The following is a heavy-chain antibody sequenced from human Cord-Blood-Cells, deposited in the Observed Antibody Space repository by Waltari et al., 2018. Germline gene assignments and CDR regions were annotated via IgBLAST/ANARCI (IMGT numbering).Heavy chain of an antibody. D-gene: IGHD3-10*01. Sequence: QVTLKESGPVLVKPTETLTLTCTVSGFSLSNARMGVSWIRQPPGKALEWLAHIFSNDEKSYTTSLKARLTIPKETSKSQLFLTMTNMDPVDTAKYYGARLTGDYWYSNFWGRGTLFTVSS. CDR1: GFSLSNARMG. CDR3: ARLTGDYWYSNF. V-gene: IGHV2-26*01. J-gene: IGHJ2*01. CDR2: IFSNDEK.